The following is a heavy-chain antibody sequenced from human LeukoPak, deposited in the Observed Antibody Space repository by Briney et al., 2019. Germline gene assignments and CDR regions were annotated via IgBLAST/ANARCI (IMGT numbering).Heavy chain of an antibody. CDR2: IKPDGSEK. CDR1: GFTFSSYW. J-gene: IGHJ4*02. V-gene: IGHV3-7*01. CDR3: ATDHGFHYGAYFDY. D-gene: IGHD4-17*01. Sequence: GGSLRLSCAASGFTFSSYWMSWVRQAPGKGLEWVANIKPDGSEKNYVDSVKGRFTISRDNAKNSLYLQMNSLRPEDTAVYYCATDHGFHYGAYFDYWGQGTLVTVSS.